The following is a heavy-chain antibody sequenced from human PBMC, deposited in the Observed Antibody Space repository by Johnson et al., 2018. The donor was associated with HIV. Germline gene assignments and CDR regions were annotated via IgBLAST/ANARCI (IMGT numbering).Heavy chain of an antibody. Sequence: VQLVESGGGVVQPGGSLRLSCAASGFTFDDYGMNWVRQAPGQGLEWVSGIDWNGGRTGHADSVKGRFTISRDNARNSLYVQMNSLRAEDMAVYYCAKDKSLTPDAIDIWGQGTMVTVSS. CDR2: IDWNGGRT. CDR3: AKDKSLTPDAIDI. V-gene: IGHV3-20*04. CDR1: GFTFDDYG. J-gene: IGHJ3*02.